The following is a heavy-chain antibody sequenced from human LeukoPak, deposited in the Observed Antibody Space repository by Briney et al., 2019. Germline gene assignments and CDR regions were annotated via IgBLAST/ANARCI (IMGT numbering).Heavy chain of an antibody. V-gene: IGHV1-69*05. D-gene: IGHD4-17*01. CDR1: GGTFNNSA. CDR3: ARDVHGDYGSGWFDP. J-gene: IGHJ5*02. CDR2: IMPLFGTA. Sequence: SVKVSCKTSGGTFNNSAISWVRQAPGEGLEWLGGIMPLFGTAGYAQKFQGRVTITKDESTRTVYLELTSLTSDDTAVYYCARDVHGDYGSGWFDPWGQGTLVSVSS.